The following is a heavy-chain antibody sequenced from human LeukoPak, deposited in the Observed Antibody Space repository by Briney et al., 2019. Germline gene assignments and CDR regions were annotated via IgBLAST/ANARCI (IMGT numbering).Heavy chain of an antibody. V-gene: IGHV4-31*03. Sequence: SQTLSLTCTVSGVSFSSGGFCWRWIRQHPGKGLEWIGYIYYSGGTYYNPSLKSRVTISVDTSKSQFSLELGSVTAADTAVYYCARAHGAGYYMDVRGKGTTVTVSS. CDR1: GVSFSSGGFC. CDR3: ARAHGAGYYMDV. CDR2: IYYSGGT. J-gene: IGHJ6*03. D-gene: IGHD3-10*01.